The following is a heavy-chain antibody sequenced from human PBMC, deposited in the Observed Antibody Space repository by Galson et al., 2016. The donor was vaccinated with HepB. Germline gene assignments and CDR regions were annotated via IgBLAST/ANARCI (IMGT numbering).Heavy chain of an antibody. Sequence: SLRLSCAASGFSFGAYAMSWVRQAPGKGLEWVSAITGGSISTYYLDSVKGRFVIARDNSKTTLFLQMNNLRAEDTATYYCAKDLRTWGQGTLVTVSS. CDR3: AKDLRT. CDR2: ITGGSIST. J-gene: IGHJ4*02. CDR1: GFSFGAYA. V-gene: IGHV3-23*01. D-gene: IGHD1-1*01.